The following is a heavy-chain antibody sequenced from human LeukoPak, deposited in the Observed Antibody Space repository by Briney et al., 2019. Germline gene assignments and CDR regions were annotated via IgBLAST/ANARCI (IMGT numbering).Heavy chain of an antibody. CDR1: GFTFSSYE. CDR3: ARASLAGNPADDAFDI. D-gene: IGHD6-19*01. CDR2: ISSSGSTI. V-gene: IGHV3-48*03. Sequence: HPGGSLRLSCAASGFTFSSYEMNWVRQAPGKGLEWVSYISSSGSTIYYADSVKGRFTISRDNAKNSLYLQMNSLRAEDTAVYYCARASLAGNPADDAFDIWGQGTMVTVSS. J-gene: IGHJ3*02.